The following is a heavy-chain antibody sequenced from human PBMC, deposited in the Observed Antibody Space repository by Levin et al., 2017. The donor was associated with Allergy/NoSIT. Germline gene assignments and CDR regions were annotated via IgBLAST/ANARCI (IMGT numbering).Heavy chain of an antibody. J-gene: IGHJ4*02. CDR2: MNPNSGNT. V-gene: IGHV1-8*01. CDR1: GSTFTSYD. D-gene: IGHD3-3*01. CDR3: ARVSGSDYDFWSGYYDY. Sequence: GGSLRLSCKASGSTFTSYDINWVRQATGQGLEWMGWMNPNSGNTGYAQKFQGRVTMTRNTSISTAYMELSSLRSEDTAVYYCARVSGSDYDFWSGYYDYWGQGTLVTVSS.